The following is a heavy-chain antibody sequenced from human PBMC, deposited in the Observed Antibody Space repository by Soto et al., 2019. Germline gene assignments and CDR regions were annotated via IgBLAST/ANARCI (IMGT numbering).Heavy chain of an antibody. V-gene: IGHV3-30*18. D-gene: IGHD3-22*01. Sequence: PGGSLRLSCAASGFTFSSYGMHWVRQAPGKGLEWVAVISYDGSNKYYADSVKGRFTISRDNSKNTLYLQMNSLRAEDTAVYYCAKDLRRYYDSSGLNFQHWGQGTLVTVS. CDR1: GFTFSSYG. J-gene: IGHJ1*01. CDR3: AKDLRRYYDSSGLNFQH. CDR2: ISYDGSNK.